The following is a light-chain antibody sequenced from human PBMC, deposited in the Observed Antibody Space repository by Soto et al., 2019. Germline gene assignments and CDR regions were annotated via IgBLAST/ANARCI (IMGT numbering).Light chain of an antibody. J-gene: IGKJ1*01. V-gene: IGKV1-5*03. CDR1: QTISSW. CDR2: KAS. CDR3: QQHQTYST. Sequence: DIQITQSPSTLSGSVGDRVTITCRASQTISSWLAWYQQKPGKAPKLLIYKASTLKSGVPSRFSGSGSGTEFTLTISSLQPDDFATYYCQQHQTYSTFGQGTKVDIK.